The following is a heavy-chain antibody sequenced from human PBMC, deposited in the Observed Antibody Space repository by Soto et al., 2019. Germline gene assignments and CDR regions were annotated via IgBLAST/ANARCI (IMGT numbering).Heavy chain of an antibody. CDR2: IYNSGST. CDR3: ARRGIVVVPAADDSYYYYYMDV. Sequence: PSETLSLTCTVSGGSINSHYWSWIRQPPGKGLEWIGYIYNSGSTNYNPSLKGRVTISIDTSQNQFSLKLSSVTAADTAVYYCARRGIVVVPAADDSYYYYYMDVWGKGTTVTVSS. J-gene: IGHJ6*03. D-gene: IGHD2-2*01. CDR1: GGSINSHY. V-gene: IGHV4-59*08.